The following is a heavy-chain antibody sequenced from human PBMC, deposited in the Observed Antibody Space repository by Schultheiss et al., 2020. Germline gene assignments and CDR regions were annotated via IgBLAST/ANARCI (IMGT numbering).Heavy chain of an antibody. Sequence: WGSLRLSCAASGFTFSSYDMHWVRQATGKGLEWVSAIGTAGDTYYPGSVKGRFTISRENAKNSLYLQMNSLRAGDTAVYYCARGSSSSGYYYGMDVWGQGTTVTVSS. CDR2: IGTAGDT. D-gene: IGHD6-6*01. J-gene: IGHJ6*02. V-gene: IGHV3-13*01. CDR1: GFTFSSYD. CDR3: ARGSSSSGYYYGMDV.